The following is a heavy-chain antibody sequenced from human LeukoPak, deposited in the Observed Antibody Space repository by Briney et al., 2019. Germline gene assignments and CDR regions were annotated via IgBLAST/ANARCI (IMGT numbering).Heavy chain of an antibody. V-gene: IGHV3-23*01. J-gene: IGHJ6*02. CDR3: AKAPTPSNYYGMDV. CDR1: GFTFSSYA. Sequence: GGSLRLSCAASGFTFSSYAMSWVRQAPGKGLEWVSAISGSGGSTYYADSVKGRFTISRDNAKNSLYLQMNSLRAGDAALYYCAKAPTPSNYYGMDVWGQGTTVTVSS. CDR2: ISGSGGST.